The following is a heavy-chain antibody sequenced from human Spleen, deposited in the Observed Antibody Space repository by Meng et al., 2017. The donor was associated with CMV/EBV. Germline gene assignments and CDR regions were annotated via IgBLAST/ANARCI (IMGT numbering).Heavy chain of an antibody. CDR1: GFTFSNYW. J-gene: IGHJ4*02. V-gene: IGHV3-7*01. D-gene: IGHD4-17*01. CDR2: INQDGSDK. CDR3: ASAPGQYGDYADY. Sequence: GESLKISCAASGFTFSNYWMSWVRQAPGKGLEWVANINQDGSDKYYVDSVKGRFTISRDNAKNSLYLQLSSLRAEDTAVYYCASAPGQYGDYADYWGQGALVTVSS.